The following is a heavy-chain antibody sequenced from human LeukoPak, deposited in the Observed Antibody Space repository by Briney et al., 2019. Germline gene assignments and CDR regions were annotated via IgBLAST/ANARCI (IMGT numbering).Heavy chain of an antibody. CDR2: INPNSGGT. D-gene: IGHD3-3*01. J-gene: IGHJ5*02. V-gene: IGHV1-2*02. CDR1: GYTFTGYY. CDR3: ARDEPINYDFWSGYSDVGPDP. Sequence: ASVKVSCKASGYTFTGYYMHWVRQAPGQGLEWMGWINPNSGGTNYAQKFQGRVTMTRDMSISTAYMELSRLRSDDTAVYYCARDEPINYDFWSGYSDVGPDPWGQGTLVTVSS.